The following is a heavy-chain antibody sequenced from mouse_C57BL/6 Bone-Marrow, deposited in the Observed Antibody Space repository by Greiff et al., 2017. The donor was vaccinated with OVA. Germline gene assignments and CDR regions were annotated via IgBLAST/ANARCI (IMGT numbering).Heavy chain of an antibody. CDR1: GYSITSGYD. Sequence: VQLKESGPGMVKPSQSLSLTCTVTGYSITSGYDWHWIRHFPGNKLEWMGYISYSGSTNYNPSLKSRISITHDTSKNHFFLKLNSVTTEDTATYYCARAHYYYGPSWFAYWGQGTLVTVSA. CDR3: ARAHYYYGPSWFAY. D-gene: IGHD1-1*01. J-gene: IGHJ3*01. CDR2: ISYSGST. V-gene: IGHV3-1*01.